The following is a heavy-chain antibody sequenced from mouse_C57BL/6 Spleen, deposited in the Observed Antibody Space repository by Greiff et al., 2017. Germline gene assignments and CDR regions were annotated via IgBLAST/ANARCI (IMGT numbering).Heavy chain of an antibody. D-gene: IGHD1-1*01. J-gene: IGHJ2*01. CDR2: IYPGGGYT. Sequence: QVQLQQSGAELVRPGTSVKMSCKASGYTFTNYWIGWAKQRPGHGLEWIGDIYPGGGYTNYKEKFKGKATLTADKSSSTAYMQFSSLTSEDSAIYYCARGIPFTTVVERNCFDYWGQGTTLTVSS. CDR3: ARGIPFTTVVERNCFDY. CDR1: GYTFTNYW. V-gene: IGHV1-63*01.